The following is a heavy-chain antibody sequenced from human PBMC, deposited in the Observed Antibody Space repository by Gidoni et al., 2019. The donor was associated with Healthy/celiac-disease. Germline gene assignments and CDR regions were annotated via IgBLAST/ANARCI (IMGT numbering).Heavy chain of an antibody. CDR2: IYYSGST. Sequence: QVHLQESGPGLVKPSQTLSLTCTVSGGSIISGDYYWSWIRPPPGKGLEWIGYIYYSGSTYYNPSLKSRVTISVDTSKNQFSRKLSSVTAADTAVYYCARTRSLLMEVGYWFDPWGQGTLVTVSS. CDR3: ARTRSLLMEVGYWFDP. J-gene: IGHJ5*02. CDR1: GGSIISGDYY. D-gene: IGHD2-8*01. V-gene: IGHV4-30-4*01.